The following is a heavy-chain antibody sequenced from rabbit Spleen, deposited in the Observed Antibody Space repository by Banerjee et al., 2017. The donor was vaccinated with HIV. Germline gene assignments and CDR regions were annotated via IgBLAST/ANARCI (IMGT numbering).Heavy chain of an antibody. CDR3: ARNFVGGGSDYGL. Sequence: QEQLVESGGGLVKPEGSLKLSCKASGFSFSSSYDMCWVRQAPGKGLEWIAGFATPSSTTTWYATWAKGRFTISKTSSTTVTLQMTSLTAADTATYFCARNFVGGGSDYGLWGQGTLVTVS. V-gene: IGHV1S45*01. D-gene: IGHD8-1*01. J-gene: IGHJ3*01. CDR2: FATPSSTTT. CDR1: GFSFSSSYD.